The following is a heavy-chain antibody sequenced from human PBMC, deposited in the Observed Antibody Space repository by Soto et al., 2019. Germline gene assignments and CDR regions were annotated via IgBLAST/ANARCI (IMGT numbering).Heavy chain of an antibody. V-gene: IGHV4-4*02. J-gene: IGHJ4*02. CDR3: ARFGHQIVLVPAAQDDGVDY. Sequence: SQSLSLTRTVAGGSVNISNGGRWVHQHQGKRGDWIGEIYHSGSTNYNPSLKSRVTISVDKSKNQFSLKLSSVTAADTAVYYCARFGHQIVLVPAAQDDGVDYWGQGTLVTVS. CDR1: GGSVNISNG. CDR2: IYHSGST. D-gene: IGHD2-2*01.